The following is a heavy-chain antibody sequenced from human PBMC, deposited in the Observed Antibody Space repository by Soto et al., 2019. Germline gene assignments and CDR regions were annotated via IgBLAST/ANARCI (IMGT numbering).Heavy chain of an antibody. V-gene: IGHV1-2*04. CDR2: INPNSGGT. CDR3: ARDRVLLWLGESKHYYGMDV. D-gene: IGHD3-10*01. J-gene: IGHJ6*02. Sequence: ASVKVSCKASGYTFTGYYMHWVRQAPGQGLEWMGWINPNSGGTNYAQKFQGWVTMTRDTSISTAYMELSRLRSDDTAVYYCARDRVLLWLGESKHYYGMDVCGPGPTVTVYS. CDR1: GYTFTGYY.